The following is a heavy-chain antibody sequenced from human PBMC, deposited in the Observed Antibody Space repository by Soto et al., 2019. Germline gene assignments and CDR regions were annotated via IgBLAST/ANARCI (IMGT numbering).Heavy chain of an antibody. CDR3: AKDYGDYNY. CDR2: ISWNSGSI. V-gene: IGHV3-9*01. J-gene: IGHJ4*02. CDR1: GFTFDDYA. D-gene: IGHD4-17*01. Sequence: VQLVESGGGLVQPGRSLRLSCAASGFTFDDYAMHWVRQAPGKGLEWVSGISWNSGSIGYADSVKGRFTISRDNAKNSLYLQMNSLRAEDTALYYCAKDYGDYNYWGQGTLVTVSS.